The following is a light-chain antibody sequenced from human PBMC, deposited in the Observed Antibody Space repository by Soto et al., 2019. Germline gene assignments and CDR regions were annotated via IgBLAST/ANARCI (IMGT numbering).Light chain of an antibody. CDR3: QQRDNWPWT. J-gene: IGKJ1*01. Sequence: EILLTQSPATLSLSPGERSTLSCRASQTVTTSLAWYQQKPGQPPRLLIHDASNRATGIPARFSGSGSGTDFTLAISSLEPEDFAVYYCQQRDNWPWTFGQGTKVDIK. CDR2: DAS. V-gene: IGKV3-11*01. CDR1: QTVTTS.